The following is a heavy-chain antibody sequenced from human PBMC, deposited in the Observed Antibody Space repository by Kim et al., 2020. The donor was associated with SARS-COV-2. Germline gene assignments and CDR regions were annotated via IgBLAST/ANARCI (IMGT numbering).Heavy chain of an antibody. CDR2: INTNTGNP. D-gene: IGHD5-18*01. CDR1: GYTFTSYA. V-gene: IGHV7-4-1*02. CDR3: ARCRYSAGPNWFDP. J-gene: IGHJ5*02. Sequence: ASVKVSCKASGYTFTSYAMNWVRQAPGQGLEWMGWINTNTGNPTYAQGFTGRFVFSLDTSVSTAYLQISSLKAEDTAVYYCARCRYSAGPNWFDPWGQGTLVTVSS.